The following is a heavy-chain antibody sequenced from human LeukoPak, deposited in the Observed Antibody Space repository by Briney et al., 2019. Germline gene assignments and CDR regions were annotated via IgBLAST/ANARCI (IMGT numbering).Heavy chain of an antibody. Sequence: PGGSLRLSCAASGFTFSSYSMNWVRQAPGKGLEWVSSIGSSSSYIYYADSVKGRFTISRDNAKNSLYLQMNSLRAEDTAVYYCARDEGSSSWYGGLDYWGQGALVTVSS. J-gene: IGHJ4*02. CDR1: GFTFSSYS. CDR3: ARDEGSSSWYGGLDY. D-gene: IGHD6-13*01. CDR2: IGSSSSYI. V-gene: IGHV3-21*01.